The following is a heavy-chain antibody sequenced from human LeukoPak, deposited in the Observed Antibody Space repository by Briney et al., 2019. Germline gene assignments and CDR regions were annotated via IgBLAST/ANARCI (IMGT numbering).Heavy chain of an antibody. D-gene: IGHD3-22*01. J-gene: IGHJ3*02. CDR2: ISISGTTI. CDR3: VRGGGSAYEYNAFDI. CDR1: GFIFSSYE. V-gene: IGHV3-48*03. Sequence: PGGSLRLSCATSGFIFSSYEMNWVRQAPAKGLEWISYISISGTTIYYAESVKGRFTISRDNTKNSLYLQMNSVRAEDTAVYYCVRGGGSAYEYNAFDIWGQGTMVTGSS.